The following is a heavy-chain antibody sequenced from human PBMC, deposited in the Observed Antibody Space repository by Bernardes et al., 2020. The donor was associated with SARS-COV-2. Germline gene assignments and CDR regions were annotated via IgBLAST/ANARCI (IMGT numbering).Heavy chain of an antibody. D-gene: IGHD5-12*01. CDR2: INPNSGGT. J-gene: IGHJ6*02. CDR3: ARANSGYDFFYGLDV. V-gene: IGHV1-2*02. CDR1: GYTFTGYF. Sequence: ASVKVSCKASGYTFTGYFIHWVRQAPGQGLEWMGWINPNSGGTTYAQKFQGRVTMTRDTSISTAYMELSRLRSDDTGVYHCARANSGYDFFYGLDVWGQGTTVTVSS.